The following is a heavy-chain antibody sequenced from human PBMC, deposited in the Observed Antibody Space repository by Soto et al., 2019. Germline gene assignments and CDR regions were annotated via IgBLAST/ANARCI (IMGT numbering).Heavy chain of an antibody. Sequence: PGGSLRLSCAASGFTFSSYGMHWVRQAPGKGLEWVAVISYDGSNKYYADSVKGRFTISRDNSKNTLYLQMNSLRAEDTAVYYCAPSCGGDCSYFDYWGQGTLVTVSS. V-gene: IGHV3-30*03. J-gene: IGHJ4*02. D-gene: IGHD2-21*02. CDR2: ISYDGSNK. CDR3: APSCGGDCSYFDY. CDR1: GFTFSSYG.